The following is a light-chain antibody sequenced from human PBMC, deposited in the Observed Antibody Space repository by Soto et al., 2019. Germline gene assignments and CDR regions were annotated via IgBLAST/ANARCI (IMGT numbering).Light chain of an antibody. J-gene: IGKJ1*01. CDR3: QLYNYDST. V-gene: IGKV1-5*01. Sequence: DIQMTQSPSTLSSSIGDRVTITCRASHSLNGRLAWYRQRPGHAPDLLIYDVSTLETGVPSRFGGTGSETECTLTISGLQPDYFATGYCQLYNYDSTCGPGTTVEIK. CDR2: DVS. CDR1: HSLNGR.